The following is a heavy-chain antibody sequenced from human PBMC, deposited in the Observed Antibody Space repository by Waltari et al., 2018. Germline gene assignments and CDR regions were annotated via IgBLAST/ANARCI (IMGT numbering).Heavy chain of an antibody. CDR3: TRDLIGTDDY. V-gene: IGHV3-49*04. CDR2: IRRKAYGRTT. J-gene: IGHJ4*02. CDR1: GFTFGDSA. Sequence: EVQLVASGGGLVQPWRSLRLPCTASGFTFGDSAMRWVRRAPGKGLEWVGFIRRKAYGRTTEYDASVKGRCTISRDDTKSIADLKMNSRKTEDTAVDYCTRDLIGTDDYWGQGALVTVSS. D-gene: IGHD1-1*01.